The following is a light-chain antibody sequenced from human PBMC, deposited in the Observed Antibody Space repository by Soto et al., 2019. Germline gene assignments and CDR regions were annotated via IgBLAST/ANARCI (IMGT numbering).Light chain of an antibody. CDR3: LQHNSYPRT. Sequence: DIQMTQSPSSLSASVGDRFTITFRASQGIGNDLGWYQQKPGKAPKRLIYLTYSLQTGVPSRFSGSGSGTEFSLTISSLQPEDSATYFCLQHNSYPRTFGQGTKVDI. CDR2: LTY. V-gene: IGKV1-17*01. CDR1: QGIGND. J-gene: IGKJ1*01.